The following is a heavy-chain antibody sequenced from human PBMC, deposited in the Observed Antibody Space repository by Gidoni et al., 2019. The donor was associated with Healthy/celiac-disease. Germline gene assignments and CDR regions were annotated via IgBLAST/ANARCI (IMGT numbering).Heavy chain of an antibody. CDR3: ARYPVGGTAMVGKGAFDI. Sequence: QVQLVQSGAEVKKPGASVKVSCKASGYTFTGYYMHWVRQAPGQGLEWMGWINPNSGGTNYAQKFQGRVTMTRDTSISTAYMELSRLRSDDTAVYYCARYPVGGTAMVGKGAFDIWGQGTMVTVSS. CDR1: GYTFTGYY. D-gene: IGHD5-18*01. V-gene: IGHV1-2*02. CDR2: INPNSGGT. J-gene: IGHJ3*02.